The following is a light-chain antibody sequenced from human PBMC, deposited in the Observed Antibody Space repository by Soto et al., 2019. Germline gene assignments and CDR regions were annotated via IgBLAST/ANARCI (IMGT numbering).Light chain of an antibody. Sequence: DIQMTQSPSSLSASVGDRVTITCRASQDISYDLGWYQQKPGNAPKPLIHTASTLQSGVPSRFSGRGSGTEFTLTISGLQPEDSATYYCLQHNSFPRTFGQGTKVEIK. V-gene: IGKV1-17*01. CDR3: LQHNSFPRT. J-gene: IGKJ1*01. CDR1: QDISYD. CDR2: TAS.